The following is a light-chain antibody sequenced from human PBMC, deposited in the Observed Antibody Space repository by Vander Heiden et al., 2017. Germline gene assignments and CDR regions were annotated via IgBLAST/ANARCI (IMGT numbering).Light chain of an antibody. V-gene: IGKV1-13*02. CDR1: QGISSA. Sequence: AIQLTQSPSSLSAPVGDRVTITSRASQGISSALAWYQQKPGKAPKLLIYDASSLENGVPSRCSGSGAGTDFTLTISSRQPEDFATYYCRQFNSYPPELTFGGGTKVEIK. CDR3: RQFNSYPPELT. CDR2: DAS. J-gene: IGKJ4*01.